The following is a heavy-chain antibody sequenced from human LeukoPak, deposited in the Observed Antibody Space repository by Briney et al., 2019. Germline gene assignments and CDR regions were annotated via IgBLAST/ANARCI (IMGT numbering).Heavy chain of an antibody. V-gene: IGHV4-59*01. CDR3: ARDSDSVHSPFNY. Sequence: SETLSLTCTVSGGSISSYYWSWIRQPPGKGLEWVGYIYYSGSTNYNPSLQSRVTISVDTSKNQFSLKLSSVTAADTAVYYCARDSDSVHSPFNYWGQGTLVTVSS. J-gene: IGHJ4*02. CDR1: GGSISSYY. CDR2: IYYSGST. D-gene: IGHD5/OR15-5a*01.